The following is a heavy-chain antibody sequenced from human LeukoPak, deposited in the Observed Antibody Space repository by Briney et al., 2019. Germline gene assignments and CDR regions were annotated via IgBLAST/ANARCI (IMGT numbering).Heavy chain of an antibody. V-gene: IGHV3-7*03. Sequence: PGGSLRLSCAASGFTFSSYWMNWARQAPGKGLEWVASINHNGNVNYYVDSVKGRFTISRDNAKNSLYLQMSNLRAEDTAVYFCARGITIFGVLRSPWFDPWGQGTLVTVSS. CDR1: GFTFSSYW. CDR3: ARGITIFGVLRSPWFDP. D-gene: IGHD3-3*01. CDR2: INHNGNVN. J-gene: IGHJ5*02.